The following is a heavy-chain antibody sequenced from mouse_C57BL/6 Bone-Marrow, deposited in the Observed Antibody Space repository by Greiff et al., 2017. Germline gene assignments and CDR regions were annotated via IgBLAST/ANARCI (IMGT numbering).Heavy chain of an antibody. J-gene: IGHJ4*01. CDR1: GYAFTNYL. CDR3: ARNAMDY. V-gene: IGHV1-54*01. CDR2: INPGSGGT. Sequence: VQLQQSGAELVRPGTSVKVSCKASGYAFTNYLIEWVKQRPGQGLEWIGVINPGSGGTNYNEKFKGKATLTADKSSSTAYMQLSSLPSEDSAVYFCARNAMDYWGQGTSVTVSS.